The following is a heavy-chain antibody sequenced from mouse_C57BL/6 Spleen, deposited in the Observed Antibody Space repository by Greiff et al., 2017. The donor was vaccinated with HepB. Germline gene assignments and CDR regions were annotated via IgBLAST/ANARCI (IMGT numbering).Heavy chain of an antibody. CDR3: ARGDDYPGY. CDR2: IYPGSGNT. D-gene: IGHD2-4*01. V-gene: IGHV1-66*01. Sequence: VQLQESGPELVKPGASVKISCKASGYSFTSYYIHWVKQRPGQGLEWIGWIYPGSGNTKYNEKFKGKATLTADTSSSTAYMQLSSLTSEDSAVYYCARGDDYPGYWGQGTTLTVSS. J-gene: IGHJ2*01. CDR1: GYSFTSYY.